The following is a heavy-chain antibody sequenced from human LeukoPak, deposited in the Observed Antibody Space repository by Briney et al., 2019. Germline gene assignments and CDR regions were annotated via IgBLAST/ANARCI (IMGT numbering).Heavy chain of an antibody. J-gene: IGHJ6*03. CDR3: ARSGSGSYYYYMDV. CDR1: GYTFTSYG. D-gene: IGHD1-26*01. V-gene: IGHV1-18*01. Sequence: ASVKVSCKASGYTFTSYGISWVRQAAGQRLAGMGWISAYNGNTNYVQKLQGRVNMTTDTSTSTAYMELRSLRSDDTAVYYCARSGSGSYYYYMDVWGKGTTVTVSS. CDR2: ISAYNGNT.